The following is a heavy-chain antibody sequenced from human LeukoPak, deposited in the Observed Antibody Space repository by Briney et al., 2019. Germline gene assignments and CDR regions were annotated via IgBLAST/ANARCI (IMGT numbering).Heavy chain of an antibody. CDR1: GFTFGSFW. Sequence: GGSLRLSCAASGFTFGSFWMSWVRQAPGRGLEWVANIKQDRSEEYYVDSVRGRFTISKDYAKNTLYLQMNSLRVEDTAVYYCARPMVGATSVFDYWGQGTLVTVSS. J-gene: IGHJ4*02. CDR2: IKQDRSEE. CDR3: ARPMVGATSVFDY. V-gene: IGHV3-7*01. D-gene: IGHD1-26*01.